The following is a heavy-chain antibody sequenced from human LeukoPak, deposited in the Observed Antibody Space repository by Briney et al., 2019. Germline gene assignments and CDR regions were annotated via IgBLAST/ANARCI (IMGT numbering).Heavy chain of an antibody. CDR1: GYTFPSYF. V-gene: IGHV1-46*01. D-gene: IGHD3-9*01. CDR2: INPTGGST. J-gene: IGHJ4*02. CDR3: ARDGYYDILTGYRTSFDY. Sequence: ASVKVSCKASGYTFPSYFMHWVRQAPGQGLEWMGIINPTGGSTTYAQKFQGRVTMTRDTSTSTVYMELRSLRSDDTAVYYCARDGYYDILTGYRTSFDYWGQGTLVTVSS.